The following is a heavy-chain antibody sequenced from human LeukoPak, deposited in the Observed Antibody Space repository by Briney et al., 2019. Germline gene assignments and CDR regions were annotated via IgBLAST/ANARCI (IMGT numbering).Heavy chain of an antibody. CDR3: ARDRNSRWYVYDY. CDR2: IYSGSST. D-gene: IGHD6-19*01. J-gene: IGHJ4*02. CDR1: GFTVSSNY. V-gene: IGHV3-53*01. Sequence: GGSLRLSCVASGFTVSSNYMSWVRQAPGKGLEWVSVIYSGSSTYYAESVKGRFTISRNTSKNTLYLQMNSLRADDTAVYYCARDRNSRWYVYDYWGQGTLVTVSS.